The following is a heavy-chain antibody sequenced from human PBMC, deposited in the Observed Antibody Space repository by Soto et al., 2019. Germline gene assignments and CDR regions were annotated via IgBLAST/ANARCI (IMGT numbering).Heavy chain of an antibody. J-gene: IGHJ6*03. D-gene: IGHD3-3*01. Sequence: SETLSLTCTVSGGSISSSIYYWGWIRQPPGKGLEWIGSIYYSGSTYYNPSLKSRVTISVDTSKNQFSLKLSSVTAADTAVYYCARQAYYDFWSGYSGRDYYMDVWGKGTTVTVSS. V-gene: IGHV4-39*01. CDR3: ARQAYYDFWSGYSGRDYYMDV. CDR2: IYYSGST. CDR1: GGSISSSIYY.